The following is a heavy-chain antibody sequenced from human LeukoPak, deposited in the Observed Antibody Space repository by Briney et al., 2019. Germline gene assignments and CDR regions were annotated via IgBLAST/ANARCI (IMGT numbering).Heavy chain of an antibody. Sequence: SETLSLTCTVSGGSTSSYYWGWIRQPPGKGLEWIGYIYYSGSTNYNPSLKSRVTISVDTSKNQFSLKLSSVTAADTAVYYCARGVSTSRTLFDWFDPWGQGTLVTVSS. CDR2: IYYSGST. J-gene: IGHJ5*02. CDR1: GGSTSSYY. V-gene: IGHV4-59*01. CDR3: ARGVSTSRTLFDWFDP. D-gene: IGHD2-2*01.